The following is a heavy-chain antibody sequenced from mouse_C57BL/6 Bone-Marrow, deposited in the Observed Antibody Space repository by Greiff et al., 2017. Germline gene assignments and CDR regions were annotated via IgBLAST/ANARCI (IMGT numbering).Heavy chain of an antibody. CDR2: ISNGGGST. CDR3: ARHILSSGYVGVAMDY. Sequence: EVKLVESGGGLVQPGGSLKLSCAASGFTFSDYYMYWVRQTPEKRLEWVAYISNGGGSTYYPDTVKGRFTISRDNAKNTLYLQMSRLKSEDTAMYYCARHILSSGYVGVAMDYWGQGTSVTVSS. D-gene: IGHD3-2*02. CDR1: GFTFSDYY. V-gene: IGHV5-12*01. J-gene: IGHJ4*01.